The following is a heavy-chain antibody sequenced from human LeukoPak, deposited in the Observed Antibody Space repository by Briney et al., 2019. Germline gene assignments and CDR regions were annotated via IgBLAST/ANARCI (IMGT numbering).Heavy chain of an antibody. Sequence: SETLSLTCTVSGGSISSYYWSWIRQPAGKGLEWVGRIYTSGSTNYNPSLKSRVTMSVDTSKNQFSLKLSSVTAADTAVYYCASGFKNSYWYFDLWGRGTLVTVSS. CDR2: IYTSGST. CDR3: ASGFKNSYWYFDL. CDR1: GGSISSYY. V-gene: IGHV4-4*07. J-gene: IGHJ2*01. D-gene: IGHD2/OR15-2a*01.